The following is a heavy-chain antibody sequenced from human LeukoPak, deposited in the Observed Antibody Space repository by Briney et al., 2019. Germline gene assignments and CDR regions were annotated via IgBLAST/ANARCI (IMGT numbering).Heavy chain of an antibody. D-gene: IGHD4-11*01. CDR1: GFTFSSYG. J-gene: IGHJ4*02. CDR2: IRYDGSNK. CDR3: AKVRRPITTTVFDY. V-gene: IGHV3-30*02. Sequence: PGGSLRLSCAASGFTFSSYGMHCVRQAPGKGLEWVAFIRYDGSNKYYADSVKGRFTISRDNSKNTLYLQMNSLRAEDTAVYYCAKVRRPITTTVFDYWGQGTLVTVSS.